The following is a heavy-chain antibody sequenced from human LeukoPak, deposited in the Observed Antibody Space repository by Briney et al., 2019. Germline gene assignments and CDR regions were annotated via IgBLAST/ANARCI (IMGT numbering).Heavy chain of an antibody. J-gene: IGHJ4*02. Sequence: PGESLRLSCAASGFTFSTYSMNWVRQTPGKGLEWVSSISNNGNYIYYADSVKGRFTISRDNAKNSLYLQMNSLRVEDTAVYYCARLYCSGDCYAFDYWGQGTLVTVSS. CDR3: ARLYCSGDCYAFDY. D-gene: IGHD2-21*02. CDR1: GFTFSTYS. V-gene: IGHV3-21*01. CDR2: ISNNGNYI.